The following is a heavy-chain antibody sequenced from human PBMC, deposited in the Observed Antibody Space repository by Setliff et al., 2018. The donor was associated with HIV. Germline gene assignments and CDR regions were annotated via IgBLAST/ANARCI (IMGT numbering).Heavy chain of an antibody. Sequence: ASVKVSCKASGGPFTSTFNWVRQVPGQGLEWMGGIIPIFGTANYAQNFGGRVTITADQSTTTSYLQLNSLRFEDTAIYYCASDSPAARFEELEDHYYYFMDVWGKGTTVTVSS. J-gene: IGHJ6*03. CDR2: IIPIFGTA. CDR1: GGPFTST. CDR3: ASDSPAARFEELEDHYYYFMDV. D-gene: IGHD3-10*01. V-gene: IGHV1-69*13.